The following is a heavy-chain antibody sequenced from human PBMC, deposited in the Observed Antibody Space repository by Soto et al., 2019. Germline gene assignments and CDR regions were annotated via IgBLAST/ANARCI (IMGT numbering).Heavy chain of an antibody. V-gene: IGHV1-69*08. CDR1: GGTFISYT. CDR3: ARERFLEWSEDLYNWFDP. Sequence: QVQLVQCGAEVKKPWSSVKVSCKASGGTFISYTISWVRQAPGQGLEWMGRIIPILGIANYAQKFQRRVTITADKSTSKAYMELSSLRAEDTAVYYCARERFLEWSEDLYNWFDPWGQGTLVTVSS. D-gene: IGHD3-3*01. CDR2: IIPILGIA. J-gene: IGHJ5*02.